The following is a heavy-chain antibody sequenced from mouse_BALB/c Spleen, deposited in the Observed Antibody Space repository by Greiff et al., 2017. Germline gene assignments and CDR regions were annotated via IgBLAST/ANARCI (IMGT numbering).Heavy chain of an antibody. CDR1: GYTFTSYW. V-gene: IGHV1-5*01. CDR3: TRERGSGYVSEFAY. D-gene: IGHD3-1*01. Sequence: EVQLQQSGTVLARPGASVKMSCKASGYTFTSYWMHWVKQRPGQGLEWIGAIYPGNSDTSYNQKFKGKAKLTAVTSTSTAYMELSSLTNEDSAVYYCTRERGSGYVSEFAYWGQGTLVTVSA. CDR2: IYPGNSDT. J-gene: IGHJ3*01.